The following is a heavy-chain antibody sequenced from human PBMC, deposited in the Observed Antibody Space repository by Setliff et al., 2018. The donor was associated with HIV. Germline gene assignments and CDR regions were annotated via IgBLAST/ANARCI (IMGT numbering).Heavy chain of an antibody. V-gene: IGHV1-2*06. CDR3: ARGSGSYWGY. D-gene: IGHD1-26*01. J-gene: IGHJ4*02. CDR2: INPNNGGT. Sequence: ASVKVSCKASGYTFTDYYIHWVRQAPGQGLEWMGRINPNNGGTNYAQKFQGRVTMTRDTSISTAYMELSRLRSDDTAVYYCARGSGSYWGYWGQGTLVTVSS. CDR1: GYTFTDYY.